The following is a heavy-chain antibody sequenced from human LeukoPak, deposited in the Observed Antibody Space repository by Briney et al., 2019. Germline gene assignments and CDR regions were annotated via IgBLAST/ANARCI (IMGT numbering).Heavy chain of an antibody. CDR3: ARSEHRLLWFGEPKTLFDY. V-gene: IGHV3-74*01. CDR1: GFTFSSYW. Sequence: GGSLRLSCAASGFTFSSYWMHWVRQAPGKGLVWVSRINSDGSSTSYADSVKGRFTISRDNAKNTLYLQMNSLRAEDTAVYYCARSEHRLLWFGEPKTLFDYWGQGTLVTVSS. CDR2: INSDGSST. D-gene: IGHD3-10*01. J-gene: IGHJ4*02.